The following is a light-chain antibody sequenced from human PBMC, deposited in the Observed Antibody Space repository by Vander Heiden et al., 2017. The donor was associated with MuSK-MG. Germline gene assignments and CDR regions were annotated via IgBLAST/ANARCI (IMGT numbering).Light chain of an antibody. Sequence: DIQMTQSPSSLSASVGDRVTITCRASQSISSYLNWYQQKPGKAPKLLIDAASRLQSGVPSRFSGSGSGTDFTLTISSLQPEDFATYYCQQSYSTPFTFGPGTKVDIK. CDR1: QSISSY. CDR3: QQSYSTPFT. J-gene: IGKJ3*01. V-gene: IGKV1-39*01. CDR2: AAS.